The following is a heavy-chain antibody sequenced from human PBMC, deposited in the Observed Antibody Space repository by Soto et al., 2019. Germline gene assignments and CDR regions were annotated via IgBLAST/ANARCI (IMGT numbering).Heavy chain of an antibody. CDR3: ARYNWYAIDD. CDR2: IYSSGST. D-gene: IGHD2-8*01. CDR1: GGSISSYY. J-gene: IGHJ4*02. V-gene: IGHV4-59*01. Sequence: SETLSLTCTVSGGSISSYYWSWIRQPPGKGLEWVVYIYSSGSTNYNPSLKSRVSLSVDTSQNQFSLKMTSVTAADRAVYYCARYNWYAIDDWGRGTLVIVSS.